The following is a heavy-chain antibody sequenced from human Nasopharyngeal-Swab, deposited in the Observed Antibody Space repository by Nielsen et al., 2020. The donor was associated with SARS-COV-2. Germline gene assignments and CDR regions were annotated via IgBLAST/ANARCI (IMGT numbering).Heavy chain of an antibody. Sequence: SETLSLTCTVSGGSISRYSGSWIRQPPGKGLGWIGYISYCGSTNYKPSLKSRVTISVDTSKNQFSLKLSSVTAADTAVYYCARTGDSSGWYSSFDYWGQGTLVTVSS. V-gene: IGHV4-59*01. CDR3: ARTGDSSGWYSSFDY. CDR1: GGSISRYS. J-gene: IGHJ4*02. CDR2: ISYCGST. D-gene: IGHD6-19*01.